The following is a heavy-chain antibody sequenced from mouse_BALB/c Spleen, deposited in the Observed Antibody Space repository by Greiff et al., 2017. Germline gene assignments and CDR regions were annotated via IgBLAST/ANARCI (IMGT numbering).Heavy chain of an antibody. CDR3: AGGAGEAWFAY. CDR2: IYPGDGDT. J-gene: IGHJ3*01. V-gene: IGHV1-87*01. Sequence: QVQLQESGAELARPGASVKLSCKASGYTFTSYWMQWVKQRPGQGLEWIGAIYPGDGDTRYTQKFKGKATLTADKSSSTAYMQLSSLASEDSAVYYCAGGAGEAWFAYWGQGTLVTVSA. CDR1: GYTFTSYW.